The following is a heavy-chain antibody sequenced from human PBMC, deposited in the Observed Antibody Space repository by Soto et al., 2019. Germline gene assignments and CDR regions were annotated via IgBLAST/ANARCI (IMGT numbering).Heavy chain of an antibody. V-gene: IGHV3-30*04. J-gene: IGHJ4*02. CDR3: ARAGIAVAAPVDY. Sequence: GGSLRLSCAASGFTFSSYAMHWVRQAPGKGLEWVAVISYDGSNKYYADSVKGRFTISRDNSKNTLYLQMNSLRAEDTAVYYCARAGIAVAAPVDYWGQGTLVTVSS. CDR2: ISYDGSNK. D-gene: IGHD6-19*01. CDR1: GFTFSSYA.